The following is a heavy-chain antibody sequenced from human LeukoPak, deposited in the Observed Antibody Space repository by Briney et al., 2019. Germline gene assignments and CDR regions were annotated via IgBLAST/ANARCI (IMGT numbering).Heavy chain of an antibody. CDR2: ISGGTT. D-gene: IGHD3-10*01. V-gene: IGHV3-23*01. CDR3: AKSVYGSGNY. J-gene: IGHJ4*01. CDR1: GFTISSYG. Sequence: GGSLRLSCAASGFTISSYGMSWVRQAPGKGLEWVSSISGGTTYYADSVKGRFTISRDNSKSIVSLQMNSLRAKDTAVYYCAKSVYGSGNYWGHGTLVTVSS.